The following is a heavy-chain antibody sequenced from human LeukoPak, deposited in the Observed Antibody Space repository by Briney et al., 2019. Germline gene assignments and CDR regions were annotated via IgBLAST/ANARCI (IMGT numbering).Heavy chain of an antibody. CDR1: GYTFTSYD. CDR3: ARGGYDFWSGYYLPTAPTDYGMDA. CDR2: MDPNSGNT. D-gene: IGHD3-3*01. Sequence: ASVKVSCKASGYTFTSYDINWVRQATGQGLEWMGWMDPNSGNTGYAQKFQGRVTMTRNTSISTAYMELSRLRSDDTAVYYCARGGYDFWSGYYLPTAPTDYGMDAWGQGTTVTVSS. J-gene: IGHJ6*02. V-gene: IGHV1-8*01.